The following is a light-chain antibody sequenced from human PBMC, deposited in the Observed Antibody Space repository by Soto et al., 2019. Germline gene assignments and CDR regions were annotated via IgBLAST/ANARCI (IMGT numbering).Light chain of an antibody. CDR3: QQYDNFPRT. CDR1: QDISNY. V-gene: IGKV1-33*01. CDR2: DAS. J-gene: IGKJ1*01. Sequence: DIQMTQSPSSLSASVGDRVTITCQASQDISNYLNWYQQRPGKAPKLLIYDASNLKTRVASRFSGSGSGTHFTFTISGLQPEDIATYYCQQYDNFPRTFGQGTKVEIK.